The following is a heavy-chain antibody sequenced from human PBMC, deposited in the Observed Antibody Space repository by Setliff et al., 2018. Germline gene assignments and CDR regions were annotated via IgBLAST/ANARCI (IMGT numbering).Heavy chain of an antibody. Sequence: SETLSLTCAVYGGSFSGYYWSWIRQPPGKGLEWIGEINHSGSTNYNPSLKSRVTISVDTSKNQFSLKLSSVTAADTAVYYCARRYNFWSGYFDYWGQGTLVTGSS. CDR2: INHSGST. J-gene: IGHJ4*02. D-gene: IGHD3-3*01. CDR3: ARRYNFWSGYFDY. V-gene: IGHV4-34*01. CDR1: GGSFSGYY.